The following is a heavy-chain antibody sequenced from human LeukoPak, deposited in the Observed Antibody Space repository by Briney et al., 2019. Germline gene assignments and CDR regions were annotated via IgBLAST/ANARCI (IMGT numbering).Heavy chain of an antibody. CDR2: IKSKTDGGTA. D-gene: IGHD6-19*01. Sequence: GGSLRRSCAASGFTFSNAWVSWIRQAPGKGLEWIGRIKSKTDGGTADYAAPVKGRFSISRDDSKNTLHLQMNSLKTEDTAVYYCTTGMYSSGWLWGQGTLVTVSS. CDR3: TTGMYSSGWL. CDR1: GFTFSNAW. J-gene: IGHJ4*02. V-gene: IGHV3-15*01.